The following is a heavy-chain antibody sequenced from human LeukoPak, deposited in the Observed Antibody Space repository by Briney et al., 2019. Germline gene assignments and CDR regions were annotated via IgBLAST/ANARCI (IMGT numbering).Heavy chain of an antibody. CDR3: ARGGYPPNDAFDI. J-gene: IGHJ3*02. V-gene: IGHV3-72*01. CDR1: GFTFSDHY. D-gene: IGHD5-12*01. Sequence: PGRSLRLSCAASGFTFSDHYMDWVRQAPGKGLEWVGRTRNKANSYTTEYATSVKGRFTISRDGSKNSLYLQMNSLKTEDTAVYYCARGGYPPNDAFDIWGQGTMVTVSS. CDR2: TRNKANSYTT.